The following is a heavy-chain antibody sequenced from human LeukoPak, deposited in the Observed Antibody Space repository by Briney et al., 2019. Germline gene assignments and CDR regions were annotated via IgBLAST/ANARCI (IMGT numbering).Heavy chain of an antibody. CDR3: AKPTMVRGVISTPDAFDI. Sequence: GGSLRLSCAASGFTFSSYAMSWVRQAPGKGLEWVSTISGSGANTYYADSVKGRFTISGDNSKNTLYLQMNSLRAEDTAVYYCAKPTMVRGVISTPDAFDIWGQGTMVTVSS. V-gene: IGHV3-23*01. CDR1: GFTFSSYA. J-gene: IGHJ3*02. D-gene: IGHD3-10*01. CDR2: ISGSGANT.